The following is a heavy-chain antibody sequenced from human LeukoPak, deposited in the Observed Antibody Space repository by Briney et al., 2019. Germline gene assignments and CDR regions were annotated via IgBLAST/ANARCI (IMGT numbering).Heavy chain of an antibody. D-gene: IGHD6-25*01. V-gene: IGHV4-59*01. CDR1: GASISPYY. CDR3: ARGIAATELEY. Sequence: SETLSLTCTVSGASISPYYWSWIRQPPGKGLEWIGYIYYSGSPNYTPSLKSRVTISVDTSKNQFSLKLSFVTAADTAMYYCARGIAATELEYWGKGTLVTVSS. CDR2: IYYSGSP. J-gene: IGHJ4*02.